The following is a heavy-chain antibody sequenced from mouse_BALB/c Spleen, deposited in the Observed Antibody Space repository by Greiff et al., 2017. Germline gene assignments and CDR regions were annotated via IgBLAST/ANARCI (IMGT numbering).Heavy chain of an antibody. Sequence: EVQLVESGPGLVKPSQSLSLTCSVTGYSITSGYYWTWIRQFPGNQLEWMGYISYDGSNNYNPSLKNRISITRDTSKNQFFLKLNSVTTEDTATYYCARDGYYAGFAYWGQGTLVTVSA. V-gene: IGHV3-6*02. CDR3: ARDGYYAGFAY. CDR1: GYSITSGYY. D-gene: IGHD2-3*01. J-gene: IGHJ3*01. CDR2: ISYDGSN.